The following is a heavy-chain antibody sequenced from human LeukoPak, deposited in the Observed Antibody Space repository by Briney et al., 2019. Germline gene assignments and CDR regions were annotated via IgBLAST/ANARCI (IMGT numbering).Heavy chain of an antibody. CDR1: GVSISSYY. J-gene: IGHJ6*03. Sequence: SETLSLTCTVSGVSISSYYWSWIRQPAGKGLEWLGRIYTSGSTNYNPSLKSRVTMSVDTSKNQFSLKLSSVTAADTAVYYCARESQYTLGYYMDVWGKGTTVTVSS. D-gene: IGHD2-2*02. V-gene: IGHV4-4*07. CDR3: ARESQYTLGYYMDV. CDR2: IYTSGST.